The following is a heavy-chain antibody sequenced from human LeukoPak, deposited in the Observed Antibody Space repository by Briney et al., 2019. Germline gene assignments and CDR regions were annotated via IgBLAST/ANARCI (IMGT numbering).Heavy chain of an antibody. Sequence: PSETLSLTGTVSGGSISSYYWSWIRQPPGKGLEWIGYIYYSGSTNYNPSLKSRVTISVDTSKNQFSLKLSSVTAADTAVYYCARQSPWFGEPDVWGQGTTVTVSS. V-gene: IGHV4-59*08. D-gene: IGHD3-10*01. CDR1: GGSISSYY. CDR3: ARQSPWFGEPDV. CDR2: IYYSGST. J-gene: IGHJ6*02.